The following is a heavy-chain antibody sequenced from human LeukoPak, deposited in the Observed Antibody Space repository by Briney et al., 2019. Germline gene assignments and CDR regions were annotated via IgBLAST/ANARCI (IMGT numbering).Heavy chain of an antibody. J-gene: IGHJ4*02. D-gene: IGHD3-22*01. CDR1: GFTFSSYA. CDR2: ISYDGSNK. V-gene: IGHV3-30-3*01. CDR3: ARDAYDSSGQYYFDY. Sequence: GRSLRLSCAASGFTFSSYAMHWVRQAPGKGLEWVAVISYDGSNKYYADSVKGRFTISRDNSKNTLYLQMNSLRAEDTAVYYCARDAYDSSGQYYFDYWGQGTLVTVSS.